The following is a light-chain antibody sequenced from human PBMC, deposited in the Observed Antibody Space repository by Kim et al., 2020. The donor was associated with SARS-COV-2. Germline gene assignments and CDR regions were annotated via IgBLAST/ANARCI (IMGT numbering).Light chain of an antibody. J-gene: IGLJ2*01. V-gene: IGLV1-44*01. CDR3: ATWDDSLNEEV. CDR2: TDN. CDR1: TSNIGRNT. Sequence: GQKVTISCSGGTSNIGRNTVNWYQQFPGKAPNLLINTDNQRPSGVPDRFSGTRSGSSAFLAINGLQSEDEADYHCATWDDSLNEEVFGGGTQLTVL.